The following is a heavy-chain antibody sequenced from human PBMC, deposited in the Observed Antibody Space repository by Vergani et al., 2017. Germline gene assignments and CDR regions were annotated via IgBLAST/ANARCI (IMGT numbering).Heavy chain of an antibody. Sequence: EVQLVESGGGLVQPGGSLKLSCAASGFTFSGSAMHWVRQASGKGLEWVGRIRSKANSYATAYAASVKGRFTISRDDSKNTAYLQMNSLKTEDTAVDYCTRHKRGYSYGYPHGGLDWGQGTLVTVSS. CDR2: IRSKANSYAT. V-gene: IGHV3-73*02. D-gene: IGHD5-18*01. J-gene: IGHJ4*02. CDR1: GFTFSGSA. CDR3: TRHKRGYSYGYPHGGLD.